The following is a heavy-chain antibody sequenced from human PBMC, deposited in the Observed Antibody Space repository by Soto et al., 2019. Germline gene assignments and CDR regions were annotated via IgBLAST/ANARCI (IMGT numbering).Heavy chain of an antibody. J-gene: IGHJ4*02. CDR2: ISGSDDST. D-gene: IGHD6-19*01. V-gene: IGHV3-23*01. CDR3: ARRGSGRYYDY. CDR1: GFTFSSYA. Sequence: EVQLLESGGGLVQPGGSLRLSCAASGFTFSSYAMRWVRQAPGKGLEWVSAISGSDDSTYYADSVKGRFTVSRDNSKNTLYLQMNSLRAEDTAVYYCARRGSGRYYDYWGQGTLVTVSS.